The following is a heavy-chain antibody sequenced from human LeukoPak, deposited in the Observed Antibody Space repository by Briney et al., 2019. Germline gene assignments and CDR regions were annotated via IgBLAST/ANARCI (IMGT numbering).Heavy chain of an antibody. D-gene: IGHD3-3*01. Sequence: SQTLSLTCAISGDSVSSNGAAWHWIRQSPSRGLEWLGRTYYRSKWYSDYAVSVKSRITINPDTSKNQFSLQLNSVTPEDTAVYYCARLRTTISPLDTFDIWGLGTVVAVSS. J-gene: IGHJ3*02. V-gene: IGHV6-1*01. CDR2: TYYRSKWYS. CDR1: GDSVSSNGAA. CDR3: ARLRTTISPLDTFDI.